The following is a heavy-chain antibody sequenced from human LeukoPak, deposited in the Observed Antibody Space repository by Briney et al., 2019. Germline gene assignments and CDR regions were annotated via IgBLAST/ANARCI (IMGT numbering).Heavy chain of an antibody. CDR3: ARGTLVGDFWSGYSLNWFDP. Sequence: SETLSLTCTVSGGSISSYYWSWIRQPPGKGLEWIGYIYYSGSTNYNPSLKSRVTISVDTSKNQFSLKLSSVTAADTAVYYCARGTLVGDFWSGYSLNWFDPWGQGTLVTASS. CDR2: IYYSGST. V-gene: IGHV4-59*01. CDR1: GGSISSYY. D-gene: IGHD3-3*01. J-gene: IGHJ5*02.